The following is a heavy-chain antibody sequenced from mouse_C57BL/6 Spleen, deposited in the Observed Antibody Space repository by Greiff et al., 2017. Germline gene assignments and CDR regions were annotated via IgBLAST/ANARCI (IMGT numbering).Heavy chain of an antibody. CDR3: AKHEEGPMMVTAWFAY. Sequence: VMLVESGPGLVAPSQSLSITCTVSGFSLTSYGVDWVRQPPGKGLEWLGVIWGGGSTNYNSALMSRLSISKDNSKSQVFLKMNSLQTDDTAMYYCAKHEEGPMMVTAWFAYWGQGTLVTVSA. J-gene: IGHJ3*01. V-gene: IGHV2-9*01. CDR1: GFSLTSYG. CDR2: IWGGGST. D-gene: IGHD2-3*01.